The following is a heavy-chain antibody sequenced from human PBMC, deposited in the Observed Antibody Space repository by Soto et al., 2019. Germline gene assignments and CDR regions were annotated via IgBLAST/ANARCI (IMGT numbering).Heavy chain of an antibody. V-gene: IGHV3-73*02. CDR3: TRNYDLAVGNDY. Sequence: EVQLVESGGGLVQPGGSLKLSCAASGFTFRGSAMHWVRQASGKGLEWVGRIRNKGNTYATVYAASVKGRFTISRDDSKNTAYLQMNSLKTEDTAVYYCTRNYDLAVGNDYWGQGTLVTVSS. D-gene: IGHD3-3*01. CDR2: IRNKGNTYAT. CDR1: GFTFRGSA. J-gene: IGHJ4*02.